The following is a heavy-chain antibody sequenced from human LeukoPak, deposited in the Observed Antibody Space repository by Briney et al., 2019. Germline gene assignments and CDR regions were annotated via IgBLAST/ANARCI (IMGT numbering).Heavy chain of an antibody. D-gene: IGHD6-13*01. J-gene: IGHJ4*02. Sequence: PGGSLRLSCVASGFTFRDFGMRWVRQAPGMGLESVALISYDGSDKYYIDSVQGRFTISRDNSKNTLYLQMNSLKTDDTAVYYCTTLAAAGQSDYWGQGTLVTVSS. CDR3: TTLAAAGQSDY. CDR2: ISYDGSDK. CDR1: GFTFRDFG. V-gene: IGHV3-33*08.